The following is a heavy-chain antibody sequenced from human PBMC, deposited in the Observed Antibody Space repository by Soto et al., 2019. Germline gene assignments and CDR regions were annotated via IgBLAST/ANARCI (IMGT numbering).Heavy chain of an antibody. CDR1: GFSLSDYE. CDR2: ISRSGDTL. V-gene: IGHV3-11*01. CDR3: ARSSGWFGADAFDL. D-gene: IGHD3-10*01. J-gene: IGHJ3*01. Sequence: GGSLRLSCAVSGFSLSDYEMSWIRQAPGKGPEWVSFISRSGDTLYYVDSVKGRFSISRDNAKNSVYLQVRSLRVEATAAYFCARSSGWFGADAFDLWGQGTMVTVSS.